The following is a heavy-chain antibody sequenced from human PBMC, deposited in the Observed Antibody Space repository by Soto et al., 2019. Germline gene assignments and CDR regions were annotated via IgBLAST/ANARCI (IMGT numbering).Heavy chain of an antibody. CDR3: AREKPYSSSWYHDY. V-gene: IGHV4-61*01. J-gene: IGHJ4*02. D-gene: IGHD6-13*01. CDR2: IYYSGSS. Sequence: SETLSLTCTVSGVSVSSGSYYWSWIRQPPGKGLELIGYIYYSGSSNYNPSLKSRVTISVDTSKNQFSLKLSSVTAADTAVYYCAREKPYSSSWYHDYWGQGTLVTVSS. CDR1: GVSVSSGSYY.